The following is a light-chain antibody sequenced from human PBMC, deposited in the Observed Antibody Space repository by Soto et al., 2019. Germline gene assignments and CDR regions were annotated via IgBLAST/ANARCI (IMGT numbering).Light chain of an antibody. Sequence: QSALTQPASVSGSPGQSITISCTGTSSDVGGYNYVFWYQQHPGKAPKLMIYEVSNRPSGVSNRFSGSKSGNTASLTISGLQAEDEADYYCSSYTSSSTPYYVFGTGTKLTV. CDR2: EVS. CDR3: SSYTSSSTPYYV. V-gene: IGLV2-14*01. CDR1: SSDVGGYNY. J-gene: IGLJ1*01.